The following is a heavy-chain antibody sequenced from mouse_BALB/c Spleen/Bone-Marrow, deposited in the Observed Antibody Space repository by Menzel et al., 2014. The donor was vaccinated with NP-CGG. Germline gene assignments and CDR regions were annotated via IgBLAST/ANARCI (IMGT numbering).Heavy chain of an antibody. CDR2: IWSGGTT. CDR1: GFSLTSXG. V-gene: IGHV2-2*02. CDR3: ARNPIRRNAMDY. J-gene: IGHJ4*01. D-gene: IGHD2-12*01. Sequence: VQLQQSGPGLVQPSQSLSITCTVSGFSLTSXGXHWVXQSPXXGLEWLXVIWSGGTTDYNAPFISRLSISKDNSKSXVFFKMNSLQANDTAIYYCARNPIRRNAMDYWGQGTSVTVSS.